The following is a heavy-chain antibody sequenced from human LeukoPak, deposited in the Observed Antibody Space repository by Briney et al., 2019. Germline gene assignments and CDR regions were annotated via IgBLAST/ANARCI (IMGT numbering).Heavy chain of an antibody. CDR2: INWKGTST. D-gene: IGHD2-2*01. CDR3: ARGDCSSTSCPYFFDY. Sequence: GGSLRLSCAASGFTFDDYGMSWVRQVPGKGLEWVSGINWKGTSTAYADSVKGRFTISRDNAKNSLYLQMDSLRAEDTALYYCARGDCSSTSCPYFFDYWGQGTLVTVSS. CDR1: GFTFDDYG. V-gene: IGHV3-20*04. J-gene: IGHJ4*02.